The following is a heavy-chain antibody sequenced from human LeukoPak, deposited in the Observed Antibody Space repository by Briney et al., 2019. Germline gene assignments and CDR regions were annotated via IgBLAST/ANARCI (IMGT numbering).Heavy chain of an antibody. CDR2: IYHSGST. J-gene: IGHJ4*02. CDR1: GYSISSGYY. CDR3: ARGGGSYSPAYYFDY. V-gene: IGHV4-38-2*02. D-gene: IGHD1-26*01. Sequence: SETLSLTCTVSGYSISSGYYWGWIRQPPGKGLEWIGSIYHSGSTYYNPSLKSRVTISVDTSKNQFSLKLSSVTAADTAVCYCARGGGSYSPAYYFDYWGQGTLVTVSS.